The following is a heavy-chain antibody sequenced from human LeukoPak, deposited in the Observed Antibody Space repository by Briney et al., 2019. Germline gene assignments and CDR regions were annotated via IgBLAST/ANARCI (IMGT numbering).Heavy chain of an antibody. CDR1: GFSLSSYS. Sequence: GGSLRLSCAASGFSLSSYSMTWVRQAPGQGLEWISYISYSSGTIYYADSVKGRFTISRDNANNSLSLQMNSLRAEDAAVYYCARMYRTRVLRGVPYYMDVWGNGTTVTVSS. CDR2: ISYSSGTI. V-gene: IGHV3-48*01. J-gene: IGHJ6*03. D-gene: IGHD3-10*01. CDR3: ARMYRTRVLRGVPYYMDV.